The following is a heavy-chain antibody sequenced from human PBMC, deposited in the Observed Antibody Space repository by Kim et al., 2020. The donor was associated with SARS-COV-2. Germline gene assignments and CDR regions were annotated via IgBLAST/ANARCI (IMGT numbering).Heavy chain of an antibody. CDR2: ISYDGSNK. D-gene: IGHD5-12*01. CDR3: ASGLRDY. CDR1: GFTFSSYA. J-gene: IGHJ4*02. V-gene: IGHV3-30-3*01. Sequence: GGSLRLSCAASGFTFSSYAMHWVRQAPGKGLEWVAVISYDGSNKYYADSVKGRFTISRDNSKNTLYLQMNSLRAEDTAVYYCASGLRDYWGQGTLVTVSS.